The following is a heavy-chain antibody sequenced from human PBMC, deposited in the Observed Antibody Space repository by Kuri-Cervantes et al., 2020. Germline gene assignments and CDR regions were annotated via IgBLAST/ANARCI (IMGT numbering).Heavy chain of an antibody. CDR3: ARDNRVLRGGGMDV. Sequence: SQTLSLTCAVSGGSISSSNWWSWVRQPPGKGLEWIGYIYYSGSTYYNPSLKSRVTISVDTSKNQFSLKLSSVTAADTAVYYCARDNRVLRGGGMDVWGQGTTVTVSS. V-gene: IGHV4-30-4*01. CDR1: GGSISSSNW. J-gene: IGHJ6*02. D-gene: IGHD3-10*01. CDR2: IYYSGST.